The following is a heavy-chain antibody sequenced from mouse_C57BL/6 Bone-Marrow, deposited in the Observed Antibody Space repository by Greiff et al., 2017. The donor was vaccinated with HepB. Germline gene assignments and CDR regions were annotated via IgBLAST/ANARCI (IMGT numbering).Heavy chain of an antibody. CDR3: TCWCFDV. Sequence: EVQLQQSGAELVRPGASVKLSCTASGFNIKDDYMHWVKQRPEQGLEWIGWIDPENGDTQYASKFQGKATITADTPSNTAYLQLSSLTSEDTAVYYCTCWCFDVWGTGTTVTVSS. V-gene: IGHV14-4*01. J-gene: IGHJ1*03. CDR1: GFNIKDDY. CDR2: IDPENGDT.